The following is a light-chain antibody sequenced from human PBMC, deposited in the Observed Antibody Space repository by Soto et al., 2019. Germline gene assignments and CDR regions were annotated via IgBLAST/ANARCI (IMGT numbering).Light chain of an antibody. Sequence: DIQMTQSPSSLSASVGDRVTITCRASQGISNYLAWYQQKPGKAPKLLIYKASTLKSGLPSRFSGSGSGTEFTLTISSLQPDDFATYYCQHYNSYSEAFGQGTKVEIK. J-gene: IGKJ1*01. CDR3: QHYNSYSEA. CDR2: KAS. V-gene: IGKV1-5*03. CDR1: QGISNY.